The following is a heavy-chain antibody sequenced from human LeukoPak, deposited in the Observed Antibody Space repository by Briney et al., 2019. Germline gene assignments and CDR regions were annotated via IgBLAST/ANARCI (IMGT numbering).Heavy chain of an antibody. CDR3: ARGVTVINWFDP. D-gene: IGHD4-17*01. V-gene: IGHV4-34*01. CDR2: INHSGST. Sequence: KSSETLSLTCAVYGGSFSGYYWSWIRQPPGKGLEWIGEINHSGSTNYNPSLKSRVTISVDTSKNQFSLKLSSVTAADTAVYYCARGVTVINWFDPWGQGTLVTVSS. CDR1: GGSFSGYY. J-gene: IGHJ5*02.